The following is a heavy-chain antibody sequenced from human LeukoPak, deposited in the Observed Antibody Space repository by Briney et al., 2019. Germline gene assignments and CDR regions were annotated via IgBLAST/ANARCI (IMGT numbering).Heavy chain of an antibody. D-gene: IGHD5-12*01. CDR1: GFTFSSYS. Sequence: GGSQRLSCAASGFTFSSYSMNWVRQAPGKGLDWVSSISSSSSYIYDADSVKGRFTISRDNSKNSLYLQMNSLRDEDTAVYYCARVAPGDYYYKDVWGKGTTVTVS. CDR3: ARVAPGDYYYKDV. J-gene: IGHJ6*03. V-gene: IGHV3-21*01. CDR2: ISSSSSYI.